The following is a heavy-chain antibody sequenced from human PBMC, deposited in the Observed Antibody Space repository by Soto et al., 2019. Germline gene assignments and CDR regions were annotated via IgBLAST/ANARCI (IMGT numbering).Heavy chain of an antibody. Sequence: PGGSLRLSCAASGFTFSSYAMSWVRQAPGKGLEWVSAISGSGGSTYYADSVKGRFTISRDNSKNTLYLQMNSLRAEDTAVYYCATRGYSGYDSDYWGQGTLVTVSS. CDR3: ATRGYSGYDSDY. V-gene: IGHV3-23*01. CDR2: ISGSGGST. D-gene: IGHD5-12*01. J-gene: IGHJ4*02. CDR1: GFTFSSYA.